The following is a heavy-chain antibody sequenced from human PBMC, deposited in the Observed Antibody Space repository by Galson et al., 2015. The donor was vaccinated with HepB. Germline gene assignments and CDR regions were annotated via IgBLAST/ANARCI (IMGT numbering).Heavy chain of an antibody. CDR3: AKDWASGYDFWSGYSGIPGGTRVNWFDP. V-gene: IGHV3-23*01. CDR2: ISGSGGST. J-gene: IGHJ5*02. D-gene: IGHD3-3*01. CDR1: GFTFSSYA. Sequence: SLRLSCAASGFTFSSYAMSWVRQAPGKGLEWVSAISGSGGSTYYADSVKGRFTISRDNSKNTLYLQMNSLRAEDTAVYYCAKDWASGYDFWSGYSGIPGGTRVNWFDPCGQGTLVTVSS.